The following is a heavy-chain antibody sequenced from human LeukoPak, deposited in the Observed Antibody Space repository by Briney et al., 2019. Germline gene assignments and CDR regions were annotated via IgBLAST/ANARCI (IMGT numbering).Heavy chain of an antibody. CDR3: ARARGYCSSTRCRYYYYYYMDV. J-gene: IGHJ6*03. Sequence: SETLSLTCAVYGGSFSGYYWSWIRQPPGKGLEWIGEINNGGSTNYNPSLKSRFTISVDTSKNQCSLKLSSVSAADTTVYYCARARGYCSSTRCRYYYYYYMDVWGKGTTVTVSS. D-gene: IGHD2-2*01. CDR2: INNGGST. V-gene: IGHV4-34*01. CDR1: GGSFSGYY.